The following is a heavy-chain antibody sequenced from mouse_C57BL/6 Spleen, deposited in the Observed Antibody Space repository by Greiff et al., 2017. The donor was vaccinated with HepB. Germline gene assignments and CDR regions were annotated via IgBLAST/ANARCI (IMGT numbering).Heavy chain of an antibody. CDR2: INPGSGGT. CDR3: ARGGYGSSYENAMDY. V-gene: IGHV1-54*01. D-gene: IGHD1-1*01. CDR1: GYAFTNYL. Sequence: QVQLQQSGAELVRPGTSVKVSCKASGYAFTNYLIEWVKQRPGQGLEWIGVINPGSGGTNYNEKFKGKATLTADKSSSTAYMQLSSLTSEDSAVYFCARGGYGSSYENAMDYWGQGTSVTVSS. J-gene: IGHJ4*01.